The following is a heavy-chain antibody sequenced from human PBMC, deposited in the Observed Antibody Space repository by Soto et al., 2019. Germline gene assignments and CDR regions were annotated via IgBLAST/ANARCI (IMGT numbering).Heavy chain of an antibody. D-gene: IGHD5-12*01. CDR1: GGSISSYY. CDR3: ARGGYGEKRQMFDY. J-gene: IGHJ4*02. V-gene: IGHV4-59*01. CDR2: IYYSGST. Sequence: TSETLSLTCTVSGGSISSYYWSWIRQPPGKGLEWIGYIYYSGSTNYNPSLKSRVTISVDTSKNQFSLKLSSVTAADTAVYYCARGGYGEKRQMFDYWGQGTLVTVSS.